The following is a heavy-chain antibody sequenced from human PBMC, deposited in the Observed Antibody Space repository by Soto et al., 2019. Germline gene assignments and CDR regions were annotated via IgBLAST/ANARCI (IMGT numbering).Heavy chain of an antibody. Sequence: PGGSLRLSCAASGFTFSSYAMSWVRQAPGKGLEWVSAISGSGGSTYYADSVKGRFTISRDNSKNTLYLQMNSMRAEDTAVYYFAKVYSSSSRWFDPWGQGSLVTVSS. CDR3: AKVYSSSSRWFDP. J-gene: IGHJ5*02. CDR2: ISGSGGST. V-gene: IGHV3-23*01. CDR1: GFTFSSYA. D-gene: IGHD6-6*01.